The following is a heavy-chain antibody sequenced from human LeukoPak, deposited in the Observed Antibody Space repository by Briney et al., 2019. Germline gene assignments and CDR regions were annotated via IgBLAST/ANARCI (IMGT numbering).Heavy chain of an antibody. D-gene: IGHD3-22*01. J-gene: IGHJ4*02. Sequence: SETLSLTCTVSGGSISSSSYYWGWIRQPPGKGLEWIGSIYSSGSTYYNPSLKSRVTISVDTSKNQFSLNLSSVTAADTAVYYCARTSGFFDSSGFYQQNPYYFQYWGQGVLVTVSS. CDR1: GGSISSSSYY. CDR2: IYSSGST. CDR3: ARTSGFFDSSGFYQQNPYYFQY. V-gene: IGHV4-39*01.